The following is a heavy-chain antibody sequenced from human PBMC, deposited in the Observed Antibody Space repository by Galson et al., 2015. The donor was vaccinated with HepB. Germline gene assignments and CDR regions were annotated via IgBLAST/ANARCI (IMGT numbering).Heavy chain of an antibody. D-gene: IGHD3-3*01. V-gene: IGHV3-21*01. CDR1: GFTFSSYS. J-gene: IGHJ6*02. CDR2: ISSSSSYL. Sequence: SLRLSCAASGFTFSSYSMNWVRQAPGKGLEWVSSISSSSSYLYYADSVKGRFTISRDNAKNSLYLQMNSLRAEDTAVYYCARDLGDFWSGYHPRYYGMDVWGQGTTVTVSS. CDR3: ARDLGDFWSGYHPRYYGMDV.